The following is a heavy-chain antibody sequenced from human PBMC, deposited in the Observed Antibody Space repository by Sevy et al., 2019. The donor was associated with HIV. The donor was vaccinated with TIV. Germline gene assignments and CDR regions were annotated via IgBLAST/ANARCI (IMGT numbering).Heavy chain of an antibody. D-gene: IGHD3-3*01. CDR3: AGSPDFGVVITTGVRDV. CDR1: GFTFSSYA. Sequence: GGSLRLSCAASGFTFSSYAMSWVRQAPGKGLQWVSVISGSGGSTYYADSVKGRFTIFRDNSKNTMYLQMNSLRAEDTAVYYCAGSPDFGVVITTGVRDVRGQGTTVTVSS. J-gene: IGHJ6*02. CDR2: ISGSGGST. V-gene: IGHV3-23*01.